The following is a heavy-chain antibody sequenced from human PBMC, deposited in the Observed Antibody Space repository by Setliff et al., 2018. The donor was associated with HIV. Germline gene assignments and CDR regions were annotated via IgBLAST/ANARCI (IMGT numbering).Heavy chain of an antibody. CDR3: ARLGRGIAAAGTRIDY. D-gene: IGHD6-13*01. Sequence: TLSLTCTVSGGSISSSSHYWGWIRQSPGKGLEWIGSIYYSGSTYYNSPLKSRVTIFVDTSKNQLSLKLRSVTASDTAVYYCARLGRGIAAAGTRIDYWGRGTLVTVSS. CDR2: IYYSGST. V-gene: IGHV4-39*01. J-gene: IGHJ4*02. CDR1: GGSISSSSHY.